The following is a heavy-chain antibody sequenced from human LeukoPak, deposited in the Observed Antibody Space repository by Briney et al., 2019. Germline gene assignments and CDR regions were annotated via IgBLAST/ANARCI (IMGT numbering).Heavy chain of an antibody. D-gene: IGHD6-19*01. V-gene: IGHV1-69*13. CDR2: IIPVFGTS. J-gene: IGHJ4*02. Sequence: SVKVSCKASGGTFSSYAISWVRQAPGQGLEWMGGIIPVFGTSNYAQKFQGRVTITADESTRTAYMELSSLRSEDTAVYYCARGMYSSGWYGSFDYWGQGTLVTVSS. CDR1: GGTFSSYA. CDR3: ARGMYSSGWYGSFDY.